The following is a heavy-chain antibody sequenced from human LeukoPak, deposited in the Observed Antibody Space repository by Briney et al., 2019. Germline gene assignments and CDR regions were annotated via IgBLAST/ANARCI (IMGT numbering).Heavy chain of an antibody. D-gene: IGHD2-2*01. CDR1: GFTFSSYG. V-gene: IGHV3-33*01. CDR3: ARDRFCSTTSCYPGFFDY. CDR2: IWYDGSNT. Sequence: PGRSLRLSCAASGFTFSSYGMHWVRQAPGKGLEWVAVIWYDGSNTYYADSVKGRFTISRDNSKNTLYVQMNSLRVEDTAVYCCARDRFCSTTSCYPGFFDYWGQGTLVTVSS. J-gene: IGHJ4*02.